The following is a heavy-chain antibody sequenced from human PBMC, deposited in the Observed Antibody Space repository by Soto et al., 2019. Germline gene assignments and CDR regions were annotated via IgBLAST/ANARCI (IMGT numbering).Heavy chain of an antibody. Sequence: GASVKVACKASGYTFPMYGISWVRQAPGQGLEWLGWISAYNVATNYARKVQGGVTITTDTSTSTAYMELRSLRYDDTAVYYCARVTPNNYDSSGYYYLFDHWGQGTLVTSPQ. CDR1: GYTFPMYG. CDR2: ISAYNVAT. CDR3: ARVTPNNYDSSGYYYLFDH. V-gene: IGHV1-18*01. J-gene: IGHJ5*02. D-gene: IGHD3-22*01.